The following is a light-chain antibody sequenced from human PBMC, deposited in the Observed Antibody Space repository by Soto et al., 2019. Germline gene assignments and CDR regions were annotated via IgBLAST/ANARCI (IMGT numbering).Light chain of an antibody. CDR2: AAS. CDR3: QQSYSTPYT. V-gene: IGKV1-39*01. CDR1: QSISSY. J-gene: IGKJ2*01. Sequence: DIQMTQSPSSLSASVGDRVTITCRARQSISSYLNWYQQKPGKARKLLIYAASSLQSGVPSRFSGSGSGTDFTLTISSLQPEDFATYYCQQSYSTPYTFGQGTKLEI.